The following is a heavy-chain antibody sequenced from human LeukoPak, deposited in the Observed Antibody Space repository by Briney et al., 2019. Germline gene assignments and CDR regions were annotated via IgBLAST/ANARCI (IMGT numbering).Heavy chain of an antibody. CDR1: GGTFSSYA. Sequence: GASVKVSCKASGGTFSSYAISWVRQAPGQGLEWMGGIIPIFGTANYAQKFQGRVTITADESTSTAYMELSSLRSEDTAVYYCARAAYYDSSGYEDYWGQGTLVTVSS. CDR2: IIPIFGTA. D-gene: IGHD3-22*01. V-gene: IGHV1-69*13. CDR3: ARAAYYDSSGYEDY. J-gene: IGHJ4*02.